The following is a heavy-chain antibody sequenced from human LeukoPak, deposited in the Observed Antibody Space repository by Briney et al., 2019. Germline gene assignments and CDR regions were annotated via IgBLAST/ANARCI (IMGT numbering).Heavy chain of an antibody. J-gene: IGHJ4*02. CDR1: GFTFSSYS. Sequence: GGSLRLSCAASGFTFSSYSMNWVRQAPGKGLEWVSHITASGTAMFYADSVKGRFTISRDNAKNSLYLQMNSLGDEDTAVYYCASSGSYRFDYWGQGTLVTVSS. CDR2: ITASGTAM. CDR3: ASSGSYRFDY. D-gene: IGHD1-26*01. V-gene: IGHV3-48*02.